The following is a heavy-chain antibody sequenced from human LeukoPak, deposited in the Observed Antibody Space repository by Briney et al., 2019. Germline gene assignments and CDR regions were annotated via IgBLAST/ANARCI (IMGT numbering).Heavy chain of an antibody. V-gene: IGHV4-34*01. CDR3: ARVPRGTIFSVLDVRQKIWFDP. D-gene: IGHD3-9*01. CDR2: INHSGST. J-gene: IGHJ5*02. Sequence: PSETLSLTCAVYGGSFSGYYWSWIRQPPGKGLEWIGEINHSGSTNYNPSLKSRVTISVDTSKNQFSLKLSSVTAADTAVYYCARVPRGTIFSVLDVRQKIWFDPWGQGTLVTVSS. CDR1: GGSFSGYY.